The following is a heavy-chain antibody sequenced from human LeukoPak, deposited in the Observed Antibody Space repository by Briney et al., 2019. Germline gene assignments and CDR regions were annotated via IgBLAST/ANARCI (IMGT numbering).Heavy chain of an antibody. CDR1: GGSISSGSYY. CDR2: IYTSGNT. J-gene: IGHJ3*02. CDR3: ARIYYDSGAYYRRAFDI. V-gene: IGHV4-61*02. Sequence: PSETLSLTCTVSGGSISSGSYYWSWIRQPAGKGLEWIVRIYTSGNTNYNPSLKSRVIISVDTSKNQFSLRLSSVTAADTAVYYCARIYYDSGAYYRRAFDIWGQGTMVSVSS. D-gene: IGHD3-22*01.